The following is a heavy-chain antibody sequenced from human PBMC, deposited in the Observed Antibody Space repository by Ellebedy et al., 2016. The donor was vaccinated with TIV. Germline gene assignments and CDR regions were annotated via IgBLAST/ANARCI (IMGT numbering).Heavy chain of an antibody. CDR3: ARGFPAAWELAGA. D-gene: IGHD6-19*01. CDR2: VTHTGGT. Sequence: SETLSLXXTVSGGSIRSYYWSWIRQPPGKGLEWIGEVTHTGGTNYNPSLESRVTMSLDTSENQFSLKLNSVNVADTAVYYCARGFPAAWELAGAWGQGTLVTVSA. V-gene: IGHV4-34*01. J-gene: IGHJ4*02. CDR1: GGSIRSYY.